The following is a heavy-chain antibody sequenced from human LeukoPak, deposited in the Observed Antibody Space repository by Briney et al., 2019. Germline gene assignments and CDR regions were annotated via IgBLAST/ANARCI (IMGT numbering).Heavy chain of an antibody. CDR1: GFTFSSYS. CDR3: ASGITMIGLNYFDY. V-gene: IGHV4-39*01. CDR2: IYYSGST. Sequence: GSLRLSCAASGFTFSSYSMHWIRQPPGKGLEWIGSIYYSGSTYYNPSLKSRVTISVDTSKNQFSLKLSSVTAADTAVYYCASGITMIGLNYFDYWGQGTLVTVSS. J-gene: IGHJ4*02. D-gene: IGHD3-22*01.